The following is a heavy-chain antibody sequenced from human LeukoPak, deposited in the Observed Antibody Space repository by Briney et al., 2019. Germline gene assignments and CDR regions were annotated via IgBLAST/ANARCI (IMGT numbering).Heavy chain of an antibody. V-gene: IGHV4-4*02. J-gene: IGHJ6*02. CDR2: VYYSGST. Sequence: SETLSLTCVVSGDSINNNKWWSWVRQPPGKGLEWIGDVYYSGSTNYNPSLKSRVTMSVDKSKNQFFMKLNSVTAADTAVYYCTREEPEYNSGWSMDVWGQGSTVTVSS. D-gene: IGHD6-19*01. CDR1: GDSINNNKW. CDR3: TREEPEYNSGWSMDV.